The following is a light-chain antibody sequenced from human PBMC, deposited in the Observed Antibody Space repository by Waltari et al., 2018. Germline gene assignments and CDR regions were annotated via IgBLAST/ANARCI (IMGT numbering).Light chain of an antibody. CDR3: ASWDQSLRGVV. CDR2: SDS. Sequence: QSVLSQPPSASASPGQGVTIPCSGSTSNIGFNSVFWYQHVPGTAPKLVIFSDSQRPSGVPGRFSGSKSGTSASLAISGLRSEDEADYYCASWDQSLRGVVFGGGTKLTVL. V-gene: IGLV1-47*01. J-gene: IGLJ2*01. CDR1: TSNIGFNS.